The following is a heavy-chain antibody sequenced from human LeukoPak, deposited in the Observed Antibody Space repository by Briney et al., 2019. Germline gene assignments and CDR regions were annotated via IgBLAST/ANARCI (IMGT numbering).Heavy chain of an antibody. Sequence: GESLKISCKGSGYSFTSYWIGWVRQMPGKGLEWMGIIYPGDSDTRYSPSFQGQVTISADKSISTAYLQWSSLKASDTAMYYCARNRYNWNRSYYGMDVWGQGTRSPSP. CDR2: IYPGDSDT. CDR3: ARNRYNWNRSYYGMDV. CDR1: GYSFTSYW. V-gene: IGHV5-51*01. D-gene: IGHD1-20*01. J-gene: IGHJ6*02.